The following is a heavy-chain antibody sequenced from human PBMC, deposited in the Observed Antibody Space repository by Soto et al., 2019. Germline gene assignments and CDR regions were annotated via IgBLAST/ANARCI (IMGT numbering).Heavy chain of an antibody. CDR3: ARGARNYYFFDY. CDR2: IYTDGSRA. J-gene: IGHJ4*02. CDR1: GFSFSSYW. D-gene: IGHD1-7*01. Sequence: EVQLVESGGGLVQPGGSLRLSCEASGFSFSSYWMHWVRQAPGKGLVWVSRIYTDGSRADYADSVKGRFTISRDNAKNTVYLQVNGLGAEDTAVYYCARGARNYYFFDYWGQGTLVPVSS. V-gene: IGHV3-74*01.